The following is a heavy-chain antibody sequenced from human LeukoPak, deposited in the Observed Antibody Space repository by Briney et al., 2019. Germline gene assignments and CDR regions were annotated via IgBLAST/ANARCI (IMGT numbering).Heavy chain of an antibody. V-gene: IGHV3-23*01. Sequence: GGSLRLSCAASGFTFSTYVMSWVRQAPGKGLEWVSVISGGGGSTYYADSVKGRFTISRDNSKNTLYLQMNSLRAKDTAVYYCAKDDRYYYDSSGYYQTWGQGTLVTVSS. CDR1: GFTFSTYV. J-gene: IGHJ5*02. CDR3: AKDDRYYYDSSGYYQT. D-gene: IGHD3-22*01. CDR2: ISGGGGST.